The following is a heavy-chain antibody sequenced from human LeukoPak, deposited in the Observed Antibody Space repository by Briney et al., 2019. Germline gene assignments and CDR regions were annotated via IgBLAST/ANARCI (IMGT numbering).Heavy chain of an antibody. J-gene: IGHJ4*02. CDR3: ASPRLSAYSSGWYY. D-gene: IGHD6-19*01. V-gene: IGHV3-21*01. Sequence: GGSLRLSCAASGFTFSSYSMNWVRQAPGKGLEWVSSISSSSSYIYYADSVKGRFTISRDNAKNSLCLQMNSLRAEDTAVYYCASPRLSAYSSGWYYWGQGTLVTVSS. CDR2: ISSSSSYI. CDR1: GFTFSSYS.